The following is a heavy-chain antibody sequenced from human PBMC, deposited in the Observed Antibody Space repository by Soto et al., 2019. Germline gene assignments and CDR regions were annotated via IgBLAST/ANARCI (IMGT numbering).Heavy chain of an antibody. Sequence: ASVKVSCKASGGTFSSYAISWVRQAPGQGLEWMGGIIPIFGTANYAQKFQGRVTITADESTSTAYMELSSLRSEDTAVYYCARIGTAKSRWYYYDSSAYRGFGPWGHRTLVPIPP. CDR2: IIPIFGTA. CDR3: ARIGTAKSRWYYYDSSAYRGFGP. CDR1: GGTFSSYA. V-gene: IGHV1-69*01. D-gene: IGHD3-22*01. J-gene: IGHJ5*02.